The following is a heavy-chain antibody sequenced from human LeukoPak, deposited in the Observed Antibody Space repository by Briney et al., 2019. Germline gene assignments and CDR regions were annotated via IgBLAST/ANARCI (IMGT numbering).Heavy chain of an antibody. CDR3: VRDLREADH. V-gene: IGHV3-74*01. CDR2: ICPDGSVV. D-gene: IGHD3-10*01. CDR1: GFISSAYC. Sequence: GGSLRLSCVASGFISSAYCMHWVRQGPEKGLEWVSRICPDGSVVNHADSVKGRFTTSRDNAKNTVFLQMNSLRVDDTAVYYCVRDLREADHWGLGTLVTVSS. J-gene: IGHJ4*02.